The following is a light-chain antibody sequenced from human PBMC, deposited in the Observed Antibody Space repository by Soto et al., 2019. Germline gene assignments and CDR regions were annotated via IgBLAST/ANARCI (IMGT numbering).Light chain of an antibody. Sequence: DVQMTQSQSSLSASVGDRVTITCRASQDINNYLTWFQQKPEKAPKTLIYAASILQPGVPSKFSGSASGTDFTLTISSPQPEDVATYYCQHYNSYPPTFGQGTRLALK. CDR3: QHYNSYPPT. CDR1: QDINNY. V-gene: IGKV1-16*02. J-gene: IGKJ5*01. CDR2: AAS.